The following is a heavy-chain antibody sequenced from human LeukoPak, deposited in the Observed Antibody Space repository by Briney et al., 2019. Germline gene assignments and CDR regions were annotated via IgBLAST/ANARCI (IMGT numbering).Heavy chain of an antibody. CDR1: GFTFSSCS. CDR3: ARASMRMSTAGLVDY. V-gene: IGHV3-48*02. Sequence: GGSLRLSCAASGFTFSSCSMNWVRQPPGKGLEWVSYISNSGKSIYYADSVKGRFTISRDNAKNSLDLQMSSLRDEDTAVYYCARASMRMSTAGLVDYWGQGTLVTVSS. D-gene: IGHD6-13*01. CDR2: ISNSGKSI. J-gene: IGHJ4*02.